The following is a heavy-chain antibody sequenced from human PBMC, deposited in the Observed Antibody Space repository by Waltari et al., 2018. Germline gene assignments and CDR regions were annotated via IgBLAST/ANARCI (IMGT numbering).Heavy chain of an antibody. CDR2: IGYDGRDE. Sequence: QVQLVESGGGVVQPGRSLRLSCAASGFDFRGYVMDWVRQAPGKGREWVAVIGYDGRDEYYADSVKGRFTISRDNSKDTLYLQMNSLRAEDTAVYYCARDFASTYFFDYWGQGTLVTVSS. J-gene: IGHJ4*02. CDR3: ARDFASTYFFDY. CDR1: GFDFRGYV. V-gene: IGHV3-33*01.